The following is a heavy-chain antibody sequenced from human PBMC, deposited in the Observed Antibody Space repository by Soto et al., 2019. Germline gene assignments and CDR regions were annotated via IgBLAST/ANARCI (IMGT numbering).Heavy chain of an antibody. Sequence: QVQLQQWGAGPLRPLETLSLTCGVSGGSFSGYYWAWIRQSPGKGLEWIGEINDRGSINYNPSLKSRVSIPVDTSKNHYSLTLRSVTAADAAVYYCARESHDILTGPPWVWYFDLWGRGTLVTVSS. CDR3: ARESHDILTGPPWVWYFDL. D-gene: IGHD3-9*01. V-gene: IGHV4-34*01. CDR1: GGSFSGYY. CDR2: INDRGSI. J-gene: IGHJ2*01.